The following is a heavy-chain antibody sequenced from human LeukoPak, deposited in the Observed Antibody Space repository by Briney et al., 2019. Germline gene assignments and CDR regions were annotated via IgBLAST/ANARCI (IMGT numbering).Heavy chain of an antibody. CDR2: ISSSGTYI. Sequence: GGSLRLSCAASGFTFSSYEMNWVRQAPGRGLEWVSYISSSGTYIYYADSVKGRFTISRDNAKNSLYLQVNSLRAEDTAVYYCARDLWTGEPAFDYWGQGTLVTVSS. J-gene: IGHJ4*02. V-gene: IGHV3-48*03. D-gene: IGHD3/OR15-3a*01. CDR3: ARDLWTGEPAFDY. CDR1: GFTFSSYE.